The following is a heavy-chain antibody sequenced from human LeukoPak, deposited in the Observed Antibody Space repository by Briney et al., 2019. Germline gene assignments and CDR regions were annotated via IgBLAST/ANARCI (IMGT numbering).Heavy chain of an antibody. Sequence: RGSLRLSCAASGFTFSSYAMHWVRQAPGKGLEWVAVISYDGSNKYYADSVKGRFTISRDNSKNTLYLQMNCLRAEDTAVYYCARRRDSFDYWGQGTLVTVSS. V-gene: IGHV3-30-3*01. J-gene: IGHJ4*02. CDR1: GFTFSSYA. CDR3: ARRRDSFDY. CDR2: ISYDGSNK. D-gene: IGHD5-24*01.